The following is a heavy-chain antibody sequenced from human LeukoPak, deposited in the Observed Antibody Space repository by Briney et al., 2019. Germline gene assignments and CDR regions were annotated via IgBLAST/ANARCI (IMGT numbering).Heavy chain of an antibody. Sequence: GGSLRLSCAASGFTFSDYYTSWIRQAPGKGLEWVSYISSSGSTIYYADSVKGRFTISRDNAKNSLYLQMNSLRAEDTAVYYCAREQSTVVKAGSFDYWGQGTLVTVSS. J-gene: IGHJ4*02. CDR1: GFTFSDYY. CDR2: ISSSGSTI. CDR3: AREQSTVVKAGSFDY. V-gene: IGHV3-11*01. D-gene: IGHD4-23*01.